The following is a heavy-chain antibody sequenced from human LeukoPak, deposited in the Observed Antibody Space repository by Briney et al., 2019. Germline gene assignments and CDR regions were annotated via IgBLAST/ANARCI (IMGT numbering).Heavy chain of an antibody. D-gene: IGHD2-2*01. CDR1: GGSFSGYY. Sequence: PSETLSPTCAVYGGSFSGYYWSWIRQPPGKGLEWIGYIYYSGSTNYNPSLKSRVTMSVDTSKNQFSLKLSSVTAVDTAVYYCARISAGAVPAVRNAFDIWGQGTMVTVSS. V-gene: IGHV4-59*12. J-gene: IGHJ3*02. CDR3: ARISAGAVPAVRNAFDI. CDR2: IYYSGST.